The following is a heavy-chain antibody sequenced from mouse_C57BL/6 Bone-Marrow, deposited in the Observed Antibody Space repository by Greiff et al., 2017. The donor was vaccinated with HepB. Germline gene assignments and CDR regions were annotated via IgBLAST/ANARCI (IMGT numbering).Heavy chain of an antibody. Sequence: QVQLQHPGAELVMPGASVKLSCKASGYTFTSYWMHWVKQRPGQGLEWIGEIDPSDSYTNYNQKFKGKSTLTVDKSSSTAYMQLSSLTSEDSAVYYCARGGNDYDVDYAMDYWGQGTSVTVSS. CDR3: ARGGNDYDVDYAMDY. D-gene: IGHD2-4*01. CDR2: IDPSDSYT. V-gene: IGHV1-69*01. CDR1: GYTFTSYW. J-gene: IGHJ4*01.